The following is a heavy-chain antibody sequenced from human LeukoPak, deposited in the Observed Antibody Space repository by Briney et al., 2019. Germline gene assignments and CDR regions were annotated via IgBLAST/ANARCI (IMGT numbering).Heavy chain of an antibody. CDR1: GYTFTDYY. V-gene: IGHV1-2*02. D-gene: IGHD1-26*01. CDR3: ARLLGAPH. CDR2: INPNSGGT. J-gene: IGHJ4*02. Sequence: ASVKVSCKASGYTFTDYYMHWVRRAPGQGLEWMGWINPNSGGTNYARNFQGRVTMTRDTSITTAYMELSSLRSDDTAVYYCARLLGAPHWGQGALVTVSS.